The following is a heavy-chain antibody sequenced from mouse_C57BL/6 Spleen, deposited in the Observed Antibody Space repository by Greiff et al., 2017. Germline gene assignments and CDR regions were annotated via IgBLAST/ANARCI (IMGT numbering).Heavy chain of an antibody. J-gene: IGHJ3*01. Sequence: VQLKESGGGLVKPGGSLKLSCAASGFTFSDYGMHWVRQAPEKGLEWVAYISSGSSTIYYADTVKGRFTISRDNAKNTLFLQMTSLRSEDTAMYYCARDYYGNPAWFAYWGQGTLVTVSA. D-gene: IGHD2-1*01. CDR2: ISSGSSTI. V-gene: IGHV5-17*01. CDR3: ARDYYGNPAWFAY. CDR1: GFTFSDYG.